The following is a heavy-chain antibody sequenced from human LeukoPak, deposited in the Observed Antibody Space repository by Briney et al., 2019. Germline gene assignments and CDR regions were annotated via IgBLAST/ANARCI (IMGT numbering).Heavy chain of an antibody. Sequence: SETLSLTCVVYGGSFSGYYWSWIRQPPGKGLEWIGEINHSGSTNYNPSLKSRVTISVDTSKNQFSLKLSSVTAVDTAVYYCASAYSSGWYGSLDYWGQGTLVTVSS. CDR2: INHSGST. V-gene: IGHV4-34*01. CDR1: GGSFSGYY. D-gene: IGHD6-19*01. J-gene: IGHJ4*02. CDR3: ASAYSSGWYGSLDY.